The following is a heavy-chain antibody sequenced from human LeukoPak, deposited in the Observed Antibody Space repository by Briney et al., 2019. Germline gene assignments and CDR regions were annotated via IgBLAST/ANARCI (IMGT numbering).Heavy chain of an antibody. V-gene: IGHV3-9*01. J-gene: IGHJ4*02. CDR3: AKDIGIYGSGSPDY. D-gene: IGHD3-10*01. CDR2: ISWNSGSI. CDR1: GFTFDDYA. Sequence: GGSLRLSCAASGFTFDDYAMHWVRQAPGKGLEWVSGISWNSGSIGYADSVKGRFTISRDNAKNSLYLQMSSLRAEDTALYYCAKDIGIYGSGSPDYWGQGTLVTVSS.